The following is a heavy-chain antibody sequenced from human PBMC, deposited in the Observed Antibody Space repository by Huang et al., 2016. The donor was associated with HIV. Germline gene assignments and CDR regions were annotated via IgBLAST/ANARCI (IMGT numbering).Heavy chain of an antibody. D-gene: IGHD2-8*02. J-gene: IGHJ4*02. CDR3: AKEGDTGAALGY. V-gene: IGHV3-53*01. CDR1: GFTVSTNY. Sequence: EVQLVESGGGLIQPGGSLRLSCAASGFTVSTNYMTWFGQAPGKGLGWVSLIDSGGTTYYADAVKGRFTISRDDSENTLYLHMTSLRAGDTAVYYCAKEGDTGAALGYWGQGTLVTVS. CDR2: IDSGGTT.